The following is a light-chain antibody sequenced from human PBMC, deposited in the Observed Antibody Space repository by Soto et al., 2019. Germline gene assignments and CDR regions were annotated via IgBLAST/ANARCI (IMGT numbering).Light chain of an antibody. CDR2: DVS. V-gene: IGLV2-14*01. J-gene: IGLJ1*01. Sequence: QSALTQPASVSGSPGQSITISCTGTSSDVGGYNYVSWYQQHPGTAPKLMIYDVSDRPSGVSNRFSGSKSGNTASLTISGLQAEDEADYYCSSYSSTSTYVFGTGTKLT. CDR3: SSYSSTSTYV. CDR1: SSDVGGYNY.